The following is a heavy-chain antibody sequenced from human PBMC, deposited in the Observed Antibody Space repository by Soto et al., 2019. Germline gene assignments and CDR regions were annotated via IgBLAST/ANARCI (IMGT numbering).Heavy chain of an antibody. CDR3: ARGGGDQFEP. CDR2: IYYSGST. J-gene: IGHJ5*02. Sequence: QVQLQESGPGLVKPSETLSLTCTVSGGSISSYYWSWIRQPPGKGLEWIGYIYYSGSTNYNPSLKXXVXKLXDTSKNQFSLKLSSVTAADTAVYYCARGGGDQFEPWGQGTLVTVSS. D-gene: IGHD3-3*01. CDR1: GGSISSYY. V-gene: IGHV4-59*01.